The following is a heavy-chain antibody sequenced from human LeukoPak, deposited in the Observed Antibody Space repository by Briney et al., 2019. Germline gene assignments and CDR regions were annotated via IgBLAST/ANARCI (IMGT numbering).Heavy chain of an antibody. D-gene: IGHD1-1*01. J-gene: IGHJ3*02. Sequence: PGGSLRLSCAASGFTFSNYGMHWVRQAPDKGLEWVAFLQNDGRDIHYADSVEGRFTISRDNSKNTLYLQMNSLRPEDTAVYYCANRRGTQVLGNNIDIWGQGTLVTVSS. V-gene: IGHV3-30*02. CDR1: GFTFSNYG. CDR2: LQNDGRDI. CDR3: ANRRGTQVLGNNIDI.